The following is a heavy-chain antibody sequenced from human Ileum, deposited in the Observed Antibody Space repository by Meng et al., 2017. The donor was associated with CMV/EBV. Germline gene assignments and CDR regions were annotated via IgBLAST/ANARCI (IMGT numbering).Heavy chain of an antibody. J-gene: IGHJ4*02. CDR2: IYYSGST. D-gene: IGHD2-2*01. CDR1: SVSRGSYY. V-gene: IGHV4-61*01. CDR3: ARDRGCSSTSCYYFDY. Sequence: SVSRGSYYWRWIRQPPGKGLEWIGYIYYSGSTNYNPSLKSRVTISVDTSKNQFSLKLSSVTAADTAVYYCARDRGCSSTSCYYFDYWGQGTLVTVSS.